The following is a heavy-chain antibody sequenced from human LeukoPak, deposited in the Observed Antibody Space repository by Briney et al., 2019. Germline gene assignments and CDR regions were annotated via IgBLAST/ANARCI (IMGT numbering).Heavy chain of an antibody. J-gene: IGHJ3*02. CDR2: IKSKIHGGTI. CDR3: TTVIGIVVASDAFDI. Sequence: GGSLRLSCAASGFTFDKAWMTWVRQAPGKGLEWVGRIKSKIHGGTIDYAAPVKGRFTISRDDSKNTLYLQMDSLKTEDTAVYYCTTVIGIVVASDAFDIWGQGTMVAVSS. D-gene: IGHD3-22*01. V-gene: IGHV3-15*01. CDR1: GFTFDKAW.